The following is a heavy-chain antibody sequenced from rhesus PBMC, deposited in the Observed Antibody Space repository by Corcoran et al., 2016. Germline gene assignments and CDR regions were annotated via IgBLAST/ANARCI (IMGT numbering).Heavy chain of an antibody. CDR3: TRITAAAGRKYYFDY. CDR1: GFTFSSYD. CDR2: ISYTGKTI. J-gene: IGHJ4*01. V-gene: IGHV3-136*01. D-gene: IGHD6-25*01. Sequence: EVQLVESGGGLVQPGGSLRLSCAASGFTFSSYDMSWVRQAPGKGLEWVSYISYTGKTIYYADSGKGRFTIARDNAKNSLSLQMSSLIAEDTAVYYCTRITAAAGRKYYFDYWGQGVLVTVSS.